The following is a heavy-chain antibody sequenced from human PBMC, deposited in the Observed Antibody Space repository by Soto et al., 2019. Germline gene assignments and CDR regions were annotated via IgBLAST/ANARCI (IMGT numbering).Heavy chain of an antibody. CDR3: AREDSSGYYYYGMDV. Sequence: QVQLQESGPGLVKPSQTLSLTCTVSGGSISSGGYYWSWIRQHPGKGLEWIGYIYYSGSTYYNPSLKSRGTISVDTSKNHFSLKLSSVTAADTAVYYCAREDSSGYYYYGMDVWGQGTTVTVSS. V-gene: IGHV4-31*03. CDR2: IYYSGST. CDR1: GGSISSGGYY. D-gene: IGHD3-22*01. J-gene: IGHJ6*02.